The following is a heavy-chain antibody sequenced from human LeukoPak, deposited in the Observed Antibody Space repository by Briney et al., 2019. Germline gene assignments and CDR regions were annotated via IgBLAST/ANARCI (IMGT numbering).Heavy chain of an antibody. V-gene: IGHV4-39*01. CDR1: GGSISSSSYY. J-gene: IGHJ6*03. D-gene: IGHD3-3*01. CDR2: IYYSGST. Sequence: SETLSLTCTVSGGSISSSSYYWGWIRQPPGKGLEWIGSIYYSGSTYYNPSLKSRVTISVDRSKNQFALKLSSVTAADTAVYYCARQNYDFWSGYYTNYYYYYYMDVWGKGTTVTVSS. CDR3: ARQNYDFWSGYYTNYYYYYYMDV.